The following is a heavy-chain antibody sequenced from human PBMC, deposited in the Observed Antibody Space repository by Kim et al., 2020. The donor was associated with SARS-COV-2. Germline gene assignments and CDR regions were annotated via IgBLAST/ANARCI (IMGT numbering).Heavy chain of an antibody. V-gene: IGHV3-30*18. CDR2: ISYDGSNK. CDR3: AKDFSSMVRGVTPLDY. Sequence: GGSLRLSCAASGFTFSSYGMHWVRQAPGKGLEWVAVISYDGSNKYYADSVKGRFTISRDNSKNTLYLQMNSLRAEDTAVYYCAKDFSSMVRGVTPLDYWG. CDR1: GFTFSSYG. D-gene: IGHD3-10*01. J-gene: IGHJ4*01.